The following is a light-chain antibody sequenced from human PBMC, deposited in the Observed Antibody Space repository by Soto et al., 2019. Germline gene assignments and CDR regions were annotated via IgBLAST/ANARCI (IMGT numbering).Light chain of an antibody. CDR2: YDS. Sequence: SYELTQSPSVSVAPEKTATITCGGNNIGNKRVHWYRQKPGQAPVLLIFYDSDRPSRIAELFSGSNSGNTATLTISRVEAGDEADYYCQVWDIMTDNKVFGSGTKVTVL. CDR1: NIGNKR. J-gene: IGLJ1*01. CDR3: QVWDIMTDNKV. V-gene: IGLV3-21*04.